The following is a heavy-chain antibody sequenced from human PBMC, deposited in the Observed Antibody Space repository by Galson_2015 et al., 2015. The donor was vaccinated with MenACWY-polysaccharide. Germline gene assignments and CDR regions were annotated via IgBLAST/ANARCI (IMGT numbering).Heavy chain of an antibody. V-gene: IGHV3-7*04. J-gene: IGHJ4*02. D-gene: IGHD1/OR15-1a*01. Sequence: SLRLSCATSGFIFSNYWMSWARLTPGKGLEWLGNIKNDGTAKNYVDSVKGRFTFSRDNTKNSLYLQMSSLREEVTAVYYCAKDRHWNSFDCWGQGTLVTVSS. CDR2: IKNDGTAK. CDR3: AKDRHWNSFDC. CDR1: GFIFSNYW.